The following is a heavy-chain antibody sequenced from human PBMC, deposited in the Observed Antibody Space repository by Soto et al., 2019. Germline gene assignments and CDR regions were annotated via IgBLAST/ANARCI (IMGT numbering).Heavy chain of an antibody. D-gene: IGHD1-26*01. J-gene: IGHJ4*02. CDR1: NGSISGFY. CDR3: VRGGVGIGNHFDS. Sequence: ERLCSSGRVSNGSISGFYWTWIRQPPGKILEWIGYIHYSGRTDYNPSLTSRATMSVDTSKNQFSLNPKSITAADTAVYYCVRGGVGIGNHFDSWGRGTLVTVSS. CDR2: IHYSGRT. V-gene: IGHV4-59*12.